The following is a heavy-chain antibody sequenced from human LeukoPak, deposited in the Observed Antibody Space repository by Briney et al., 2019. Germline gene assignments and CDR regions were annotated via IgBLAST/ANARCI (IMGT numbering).Heavy chain of an antibody. V-gene: IGHV1-8*01. Sequence: ASVKVSCKASGYTFTSYDINWVRQATGQGLEWMGWTNPNSGNTGYAQKFQGRVTMTRNTSISTAYMELSSLRSEDTAVYYCARASSGWSSFYYYYGMDVWGQGTTVTVSS. CDR2: TNPNSGNT. CDR3: ARASSGWSSFYYYYGMDV. CDR1: GYTFTSYD. D-gene: IGHD6-19*01. J-gene: IGHJ6*02.